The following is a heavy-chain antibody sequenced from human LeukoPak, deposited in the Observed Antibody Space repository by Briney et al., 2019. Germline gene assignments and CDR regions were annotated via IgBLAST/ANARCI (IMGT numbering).Heavy chain of an antibody. CDR2: ISGSGGST. D-gene: IGHD3-10*01. J-gene: IGHJ4*02. V-gene: IGHV3-23*01. Sequence: GGSLRLSCAASGFTFSSYAMSWVRQAPGKGLEWVSAISGSGGSTYYADSVKGRFTISRDNSKNTLYLQMNSLRAEDTAVYYCAKLVRDYYGSGSYFDYWGQGTLVTVSS. CDR3: AKLVRDYYGSGSYFDY. CDR1: GFTFSSYA.